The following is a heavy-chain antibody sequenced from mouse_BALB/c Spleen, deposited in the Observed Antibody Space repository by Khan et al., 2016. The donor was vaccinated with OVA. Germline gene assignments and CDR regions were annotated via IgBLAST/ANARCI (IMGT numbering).Heavy chain of an antibody. D-gene: IGHD1-1*01. CDR1: GFTFTSYG. V-gene: IGHV5-17*02. Sequence: EVELVESGGGLVQSGGSRKLSCAASGFTFTSYGMHWIRQAPEKGLEWVAYISSDSNTIYYADTVKGRFTISRDNPKNTLFLQMTSLRSGDTAMYFCATSYFDGYYFDCWGQGTTLTVSS. CDR3: ATSYFDGYYFDC. J-gene: IGHJ2*01. CDR2: ISSDSNTI.